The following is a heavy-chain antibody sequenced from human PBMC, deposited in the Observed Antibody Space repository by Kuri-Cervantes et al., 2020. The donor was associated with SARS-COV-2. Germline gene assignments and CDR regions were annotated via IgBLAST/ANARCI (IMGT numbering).Heavy chain of an antibody. D-gene: IGHD1-26*01. CDR3: ARGGAY. Sequence: GGSLSLSCAASGFTLSSYAMSWARQAPGKGLEWVSVIYSGGSTYSTDSVKCRFTISRDNSTNTLSLQMNSLRAEDTAVYYCARGGAYWGQGTLVTVSS. CDR1: GFTLSSYA. J-gene: IGHJ4*02. CDR2: IYSGGST. V-gene: IGHV3-66*02.